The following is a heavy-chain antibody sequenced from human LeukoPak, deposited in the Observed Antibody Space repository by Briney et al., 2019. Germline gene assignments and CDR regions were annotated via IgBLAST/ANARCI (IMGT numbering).Heavy chain of an antibody. CDR2: ISGSGGST. Sequence: GGSLRLSCAASGFTFSSYAMSWVRQAPGKGLEWDSAISGSGGSTYYADSVKGRFTISRDNSKNTLYLQMNSLRAEDTAVYYCARMAAAGTRAFDIWGQGTMVTVSS. D-gene: IGHD6-13*01. CDR1: GFTFSSYA. J-gene: IGHJ3*02. V-gene: IGHV3-23*01. CDR3: ARMAAAGTRAFDI.